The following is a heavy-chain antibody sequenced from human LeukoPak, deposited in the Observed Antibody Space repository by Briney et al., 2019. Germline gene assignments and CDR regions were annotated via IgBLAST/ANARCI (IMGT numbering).Heavy chain of an antibody. Sequence: QPGGSLRLSCAASGFTFSSYAMHWVRQAPGKGLEWVAVISYDGSNKYYADSVKGRFTISRDNSKNTLYLQMNSLRAEDTAVYYCARDIPLAAAGRRRVSYYFDYWGQGTLVTVSS. D-gene: IGHD6-13*01. J-gene: IGHJ4*02. CDR3: ARDIPLAAAGRRRVSYYFDY. CDR1: GFTFSSYA. CDR2: ISYDGSNK. V-gene: IGHV3-30-3*01.